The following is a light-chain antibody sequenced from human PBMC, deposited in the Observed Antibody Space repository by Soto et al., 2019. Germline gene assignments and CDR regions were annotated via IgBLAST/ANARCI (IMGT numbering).Light chain of an antibody. V-gene: IGKV3-20*01. CDR2: GAS. Sequence: EIVLTQSPGTLSLSPGERATLSCRASQSVSSSYLAWYQQKPGQAPRLLIYGASSRSTGIADRFNGSWSGTVFSLTISGLEPDDFAVYLAQHGGALSYTFGQATKMEIK. CDR3: QHGGALSYT. J-gene: IGKJ2*01. CDR1: QSVSSSY.